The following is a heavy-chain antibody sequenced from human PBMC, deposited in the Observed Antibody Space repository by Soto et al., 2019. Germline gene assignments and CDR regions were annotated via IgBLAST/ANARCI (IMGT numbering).Heavy chain of an antibody. Sequence: ASVKVSCKVSGYTLTELSMHWVRQAPGKGLEWMGGFDPEDGETIYAQKFQGRVTMTEDTSTDTAYMELSSLRSEDTAVYYCATDRLRYYDSSGYSYAFDIWGQGTMVTVSS. V-gene: IGHV1-24*01. CDR1: GYTLTELS. CDR2: FDPEDGET. J-gene: IGHJ3*02. CDR3: ATDRLRYYDSSGYSYAFDI. D-gene: IGHD3-22*01.